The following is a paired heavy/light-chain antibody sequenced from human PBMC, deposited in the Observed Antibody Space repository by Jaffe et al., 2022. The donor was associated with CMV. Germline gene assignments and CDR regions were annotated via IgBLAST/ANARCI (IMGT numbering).Light chain of an antibody. J-gene: IGKJ5*01. CDR1: QSVSSNY. V-gene: IGKV3D-20*01. CDR2: DAS. CDR3: QQYGSSPIT. Sequence: EIVLTQSPATLYLSPGERVTLSCGASQSVSSNYLAWYQQRPGLAPRLLIYDASNRATGIPDRFSGSGSGTDFTLTVSRLEPEDFAVYYCQQYGSSPITFGQGTRLEIK.
Heavy chain of an antibody. D-gene: IGHD3-16*02. CDR3: ATYYDYVWGNYRDYYFGH. CDR1: GFTFSAFA. Sequence: EVQVVDSGGGLVQPGGSLRLSCAASGFTFSAFAMGWVRQAPGKGLEWVSIISGSGRRTYSADSVKGRFTISRDNSKNTMYLQMNSLRAEDTAVYYCATYYDYVWGNYRDYYFGHWGQGTLVTVSS. V-gene: IGHV3-23*04. J-gene: IGHJ4*02. CDR2: ISGSGRRT.